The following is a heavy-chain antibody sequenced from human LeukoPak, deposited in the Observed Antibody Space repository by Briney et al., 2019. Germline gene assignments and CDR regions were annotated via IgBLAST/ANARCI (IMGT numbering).Heavy chain of an antibody. J-gene: IGHJ4*02. CDR2: IYHSGST. Sequence: SETLSLTCTVSGYSISSGYYWGWIRQPPGKGLEWIGSIYHSGSTYYNPSLKSRVTISVDTSKNQFSLKLSSVTAADTAVYYCARSSAYCGGDCYFPYWGQGTLVTVSS. CDR1: GYSISSGYY. CDR3: ARSSAYCGGDCYFPY. D-gene: IGHD2-21*02. V-gene: IGHV4-38-2*02.